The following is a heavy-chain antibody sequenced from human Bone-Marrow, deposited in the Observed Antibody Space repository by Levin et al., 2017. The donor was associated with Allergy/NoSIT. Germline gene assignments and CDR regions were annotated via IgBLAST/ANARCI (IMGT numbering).Heavy chain of an antibody. V-gene: IGHV3-23*01. CDR3: AKRVQYSFGSHFDY. Sequence: GESLKISCAASGFTFSSYGMSWVRQAPGKGLEWVSAISDSGGGTYYADSVKGRFTISRDNSRNTLFLQMNSLRAEDTAVYYCAKRVQYSFGSHFDYWGQGSLVTVSS. J-gene: IGHJ4*02. CDR2: ISDSGGGT. CDR1: GFTFSSYG. D-gene: IGHD5-18*01.